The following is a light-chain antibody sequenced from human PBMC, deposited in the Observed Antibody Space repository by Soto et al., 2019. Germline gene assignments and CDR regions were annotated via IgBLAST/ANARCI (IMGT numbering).Light chain of an antibody. J-gene: IGKJ5*01. CDR2: DAS. Sequence: EIVMTQSPATLSLSPGERSTLSFISSQSVSIHLAWYQQRPGQAPRLLIYDASSRATGIPDRFSGSGSGTEFTLTISSLQSEDFAVYYCQQYNNWPSITFGQGTRLEI. CDR1: QSVSIH. CDR3: QQYNNWPSIT. V-gene: IGKV3D-15*01.